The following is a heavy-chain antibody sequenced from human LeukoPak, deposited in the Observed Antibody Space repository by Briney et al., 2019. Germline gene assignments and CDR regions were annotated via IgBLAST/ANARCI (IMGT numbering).Heavy chain of an antibody. CDR1: GGAFSSYA. D-gene: IGHD3-22*01. Sequence: ASVKVSCKASGGAFSSYAINWVRQAPGQGLEWMGGISPIFGTANYARKFQGRVTITADESTSTAYMELRSLRSDDTAVYYCARGRRDYYDSSGYYSPWGQGTLVTVSS. V-gene: IGHV1-69*13. CDR2: ISPIFGTA. J-gene: IGHJ5*02. CDR3: ARGRRDYYDSSGYYSP.